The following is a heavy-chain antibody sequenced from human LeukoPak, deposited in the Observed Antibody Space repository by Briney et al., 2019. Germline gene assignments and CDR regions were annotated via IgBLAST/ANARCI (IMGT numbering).Heavy chain of an antibody. V-gene: IGHV1-2*02. Sequence: GASVKVSCKAYRYTFTGYYMHCVRQAPGQGREWMGWINPNSGGTNYAQKFQGRVTMTRDTSISTAYMELSRLRSDDTAVYYCARDRGITMVRGVIIPPPGFDPWGQGTLVTVSS. CDR3: ARDRGITMVRGVIIPPPGFDP. J-gene: IGHJ5*02. CDR1: RYTFTGYY. D-gene: IGHD3-10*01. CDR2: INPNSGGT.